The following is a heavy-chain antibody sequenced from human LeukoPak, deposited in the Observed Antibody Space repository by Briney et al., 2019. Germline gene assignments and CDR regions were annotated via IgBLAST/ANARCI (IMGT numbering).Heavy chain of an antibody. V-gene: IGHV4-59*08. D-gene: IGHD3-3*01. J-gene: IGHJ3*02. CDR2: IYYRGST. CDR1: GGSISSYY. Sequence: PSETLSLTCTVSGGSISSYYWSWIRQPPGKGLEWIGYIYYRGSTNYNPSLKSRVTISVDTSKNQFSLKVTSVTAADTAVFYCARLANYDFWRGPYPHDAFDIWGQGTMVTVSS. CDR3: ARLANYDFWRGPYPHDAFDI.